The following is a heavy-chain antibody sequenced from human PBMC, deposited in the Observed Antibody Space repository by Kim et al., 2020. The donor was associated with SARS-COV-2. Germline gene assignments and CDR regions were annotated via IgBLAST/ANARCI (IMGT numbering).Heavy chain of an antibody. CDR3: AKTPRGSYYVHAFDI. V-gene: IGHV3-23*01. Sequence: DSVKGRFTISRDNSKNTLYLQMNSLRAEDTAVYYCAKTPRGSYYVHAFDIWGQGTMVTVSS. J-gene: IGHJ3*02. D-gene: IGHD1-26*01.